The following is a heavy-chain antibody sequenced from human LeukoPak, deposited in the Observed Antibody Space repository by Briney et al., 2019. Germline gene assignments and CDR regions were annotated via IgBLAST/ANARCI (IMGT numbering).Heavy chain of an antibody. D-gene: IGHD5-24*01. V-gene: IGHV1-69*06. CDR1: GGTFNSYA. J-gene: IGHJ6*03. CDR3: ARGKWGWLQSDLYYYYYMDV. CDR2: IIPIFGTA. Sequence: GASVKVSCKPSGGTFNSYAISWVRQAPGQGLEWMGGIIPIFGTANYAQKFQGRVTTTADKSTSTAYMELSSLRSEDTAVYYCARGKWGWLQSDLYYYYYMDVWGKGTTVTVSS.